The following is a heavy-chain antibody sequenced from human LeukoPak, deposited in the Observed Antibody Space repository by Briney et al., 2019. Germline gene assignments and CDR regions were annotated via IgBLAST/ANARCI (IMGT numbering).Heavy chain of an antibody. Sequence: PGGSLRLSCAASGFTFSSYWMHWVRQAPGKGLVWVSRINTDGSSTSYADSVKGRFTIFRDNAKNTLYLQMNSLRAEDTAVYYCASGEGYFDLWGRGTLVTVSS. CDR2: INTDGSST. D-gene: IGHD2-21*01. J-gene: IGHJ2*01. CDR3: ASGEGYFDL. V-gene: IGHV3-74*01. CDR1: GFTFSSYW.